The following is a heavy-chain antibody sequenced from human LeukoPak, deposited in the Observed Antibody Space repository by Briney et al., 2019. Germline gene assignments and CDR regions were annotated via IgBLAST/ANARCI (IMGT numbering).Heavy chain of an antibody. CDR2: INCNGGST. D-gene: IGHD2-2*02. V-gene: IGHV3-20*04. Sequence: GGSLRLSWAASGFTFDDYVMSWVRQAPGKGLEWVSGINCNGGSTGYADSVKGRFTIPRDNAKHSLYLQMNSLRAEDTALYYCARVPRYCSSTSCYSGGYYFDYWGQGTLVTVSS. J-gene: IGHJ4*02. CDR3: ARVPRYCSSTSCYSGGYYFDY. CDR1: GFTFDDYV.